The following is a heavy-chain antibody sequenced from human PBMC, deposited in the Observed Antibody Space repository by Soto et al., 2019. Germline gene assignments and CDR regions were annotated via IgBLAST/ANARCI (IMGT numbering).Heavy chain of an antibody. CDR2: IYYSGST. CDR3: ARDSPITMVRGVLDAFDI. J-gene: IGHJ3*02. V-gene: IGHV4-31*03. CDR1: GGSISSGGYY. D-gene: IGHD3-10*01. Sequence: QVQLQESGPGLVKPSQTLSLTCTVSGGSISSGGYYWSWIRQHPRKGLEWIGYIYYSGSTYYNPSLKSRVTITVDKSKNQFSLKLSSVTAADTAMYYCARDSPITMVRGVLDAFDIWGQGTMVTVSS.